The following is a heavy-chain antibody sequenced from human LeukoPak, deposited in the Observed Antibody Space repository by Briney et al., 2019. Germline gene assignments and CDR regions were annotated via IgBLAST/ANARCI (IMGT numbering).Heavy chain of an antibody. CDR3: AKGLSTSYYSDFGY. CDR1: GLTFSTCA. Sequence: PGGSLRLSCVASGLTFSTCAMSWVRQAPGKGLEWVSGISGSGGSTYYADSVKGRFTISKDTSKNTLYLQMKSLRADDTAVYFCAKGLSTSYYSDFGYWGQGTLVTVSS. J-gene: IGHJ4*02. V-gene: IGHV3-23*01. CDR2: ISGSGGST. D-gene: IGHD2-2*01.